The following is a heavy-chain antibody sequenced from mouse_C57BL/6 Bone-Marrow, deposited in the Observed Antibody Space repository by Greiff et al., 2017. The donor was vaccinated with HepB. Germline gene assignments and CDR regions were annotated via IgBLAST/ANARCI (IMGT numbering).Heavy chain of an antibody. CDR2: IWGVGST. V-gene: IGHV2-6*01. D-gene: IGHD3-2*02. CDR1: GFSLTSYG. J-gene: IGHJ3*01. Sequence: QVQLKESGPGLVAPSQSLSITCTVSGFSLTSYGVDWVRQSPGKGLEWLGVIWGVGSTNYNSALKSRLSISKDNSKSQVFLKMNSLQTDDTAMYYCASSRQLRPVAYWGQGTLVTVSA. CDR3: ASSRQLRPVAY.